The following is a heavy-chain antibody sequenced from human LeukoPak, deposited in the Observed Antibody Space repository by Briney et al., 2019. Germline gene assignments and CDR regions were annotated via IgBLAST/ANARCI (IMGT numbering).Heavy chain of an antibody. CDR1: GGSISSGGYS. V-gene: IGHV4-30-2*01. J-gene: IGHJ4*02. D-gene: IGHD5-12*01. Sequence: PSQTLSLTCAVSGGSISSGGYSWSWIRQPPGKGLEWIGYIYHSGSTYYNPSLKSRVTISVDRSKNQFSLKLSSVTAAGTAVYYCARGWLLSYYFDYWGQGTLVTVSS. CDR3: ARGWLLSYYFDY. CDR2: IYHSGST.